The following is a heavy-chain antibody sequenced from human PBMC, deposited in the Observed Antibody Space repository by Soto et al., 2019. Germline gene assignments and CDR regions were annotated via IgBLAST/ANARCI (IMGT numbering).Heavy chain of an antibody. D-gene: IGHD1-7*01. J-gene: IGHJ4*02. CDR1: GFTFSSYW. Sequence: GGSLRLSCAASGFTFSSYWMHWVRQAPGKGLVWVSRISADGRSTSYADSVKGRFTVSRDNAKNTLYLQMNSLRAEDTAVYYCASHWNYHYWGQGTLVTVSS. V-gene: IGHV3-74*01. CDR3: ASHWNYHY. CDR2: ISADGRST.